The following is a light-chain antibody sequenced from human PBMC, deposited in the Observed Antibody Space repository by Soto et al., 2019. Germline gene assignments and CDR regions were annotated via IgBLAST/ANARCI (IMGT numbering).Light chain of an antibody. CDR2: GAS. CDR3: QQYGTSEIR. V-gene: IGKV3-20*01. CDR1: QSFSHSY. J-gene: IGKJ5*01. Sequence: VFSLSPYTVSLKPGERATLSCRDSQSFSHSYLAWYQQKPGQAPRPLIYGASSRATGIPDRFSGSGSGTDFTLTISRLETEDFAVFYCQQYGTSEIRFGQRTRLEIK.